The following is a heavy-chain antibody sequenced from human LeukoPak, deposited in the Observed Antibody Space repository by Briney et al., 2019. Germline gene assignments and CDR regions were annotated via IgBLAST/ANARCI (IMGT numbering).Heavy chain of an antibody. D-gene: IGHD3-22*01. J-gene: IGHJ4*02. V-gene: IGHV1-24*01. CDR3: ARVYYYDSSGQQYYFDY. Sequence: ASVKVSCKVSGYTLTELSMHWVRQAPGKGLEWMGGFDPEDGETIYAQKFQGRVTMTEDTSTDTAYMELSSLRSEDTAVYYCARVYYYDSSGQQYYFDYWGQGTLVTVSS. CDR2: FDPEDGET. CDR1: GYTLTELS.